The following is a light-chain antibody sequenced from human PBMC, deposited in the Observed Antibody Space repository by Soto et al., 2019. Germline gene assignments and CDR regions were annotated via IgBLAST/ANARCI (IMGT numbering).Light chain of an antibody. CDR2: WAS. J-gene: IGKJ1*01. V-gene: IGKV4-1*01. Sequence: DIVMTQSPDSLAVSLGERATINCTSSQNVLYSSNKNYLAWFQQKPGQPPKLLIYWASTRESGVPDRFSGSGSGTDFTLTISSLQAEDVAVCYCQQYYSTQWTFGQGTKVEIK. CDR1: QNVLYSSNKNY. CDR3: QQYYSTQWT.